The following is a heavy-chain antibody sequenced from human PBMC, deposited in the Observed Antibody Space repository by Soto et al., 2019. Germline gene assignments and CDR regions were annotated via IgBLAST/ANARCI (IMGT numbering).Heavy chain of an antibody. CDR3: AQLGLMTFSHKHYFNH. Sequence: GGSLRLSCVASGFNFDNYGMSWVRQAPGEGLEWVSAIKNDGTSTYYAASVEDRFTISRDNSKNTLYLQLNSLRAEDTAVYYCAQLGLMTFSHKHYFNHWGRGTLVTVS. D-gene: IGHD6-13*01. J-gene: IGHJ4*02. CDR1: GFNFDNYG. CDR2: IKNDGTST. V-gene: IGHV3-23*01.